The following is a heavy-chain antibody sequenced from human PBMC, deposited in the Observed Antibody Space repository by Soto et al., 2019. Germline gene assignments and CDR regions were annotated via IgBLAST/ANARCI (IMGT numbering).Heavy chain of an antibody. D-gene: IGHD6-6*01. CDR2: INPSGGST. CDR3: TRGSSTPASGDY. Sequence: ASVKVSCKASGYTFTSYYIHWVRQAPGQGLEWMGRINPSGGSTTYAQKFQGRVTMTRDTSTSTAYMELRSLRSDDTAIYYCTRGSSTPASGDYWGQGALVPVSS. CDR1: GYTFTSYY. V-gene: IGHV1-46*01. J-gene: IGHJ4*02.